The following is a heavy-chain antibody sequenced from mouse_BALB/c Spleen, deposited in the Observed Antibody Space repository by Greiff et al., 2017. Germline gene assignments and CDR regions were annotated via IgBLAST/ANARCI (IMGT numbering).Heavy chain of an antibody. CDR2: IDPFNGGT. D-gene: IGHD2-1*01. Sequence: VQLQQSGAELMKPGASVKISCKASGYSFTSYYMHWVKQSHGKSLEWIGYIDPFNGGTSYNQKFKGKATLTVDKSSSTAYMHLSSLTSEDSAVYYCARWGNDAMDYWGQGTSVTVSS. J-gene: IGHJ4*01. CDR3: ARWGNDAMDY. CDR1: GYSFTSYY. V-gene: IGHV1S135*01.